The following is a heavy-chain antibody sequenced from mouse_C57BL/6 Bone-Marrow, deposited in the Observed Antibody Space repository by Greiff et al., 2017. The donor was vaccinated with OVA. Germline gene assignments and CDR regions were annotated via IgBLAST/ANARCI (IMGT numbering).Heavy chain of an antibody. J-gene: IGHJ3*01. D-gene: IGHD3-2*02. Sequence: QVQLQQPGTELVKPGASVKLSCKASGYTFTSYWMHWVKQRPGQGLEWLGNINPSNGGTNYNEKFKSKATLTVDKSSSTAYMQLSSLTSEDSAVYYWARSGQLRLPWFAYWGQGTLVTVSA. CDR1: GYTFTSYW. V-gene: IGHV1-53*01. CDR3: ARSGQLRLPWFAY. CDR2: INPSNGGT.